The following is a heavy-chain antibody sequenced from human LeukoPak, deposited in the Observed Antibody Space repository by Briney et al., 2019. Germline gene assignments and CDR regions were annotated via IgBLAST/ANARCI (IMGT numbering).Heavy chain of an antibody. Sequence: ASVKVSCKASGYTFTGYYMHWVRQAPGQGLEWMGWINPNSGGTNYAQKFQGRVTMTRDTSISTAYMELSRLRSDDTAVYYCARGYPGIAVAGVDYWGQGTLVTVSS. CDR2: INPNSGGT. CDR3: ARGYPGIAVAGVDY. V-gene: IGHV1-2*02. J-gene: IGHJ4*02. D-gene: IGHD6-19*01. CDR1: GYTFTGYY.